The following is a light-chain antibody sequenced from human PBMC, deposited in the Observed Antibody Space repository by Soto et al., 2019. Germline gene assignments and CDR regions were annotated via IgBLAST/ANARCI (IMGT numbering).Light chain of an antibody. Sequence: DLQMTQSPSTLSASVVDSVSINCRASQSISAWLAWYQQKPGKAPRLLIYKASTLEIGVPSRFSGSGSGTEFTLTISSLQPDDVAIYYCQQYNDYSWTFGQGTKVDIK. CDR1: QSISAW. CDR2: KAS. CDR3: QQYNDYSWT. J-gene: IGKJ1*01. V-gene: IGKV1-5*03.